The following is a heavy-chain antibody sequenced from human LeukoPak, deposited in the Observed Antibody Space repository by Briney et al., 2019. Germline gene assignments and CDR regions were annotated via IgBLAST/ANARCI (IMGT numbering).Heavy chain of an antibody. CDR2: ITGSGDTT. D-gene: IGHD3-9*01. CDR3: AKWGDYDILTGYFVSDF. Sequence: GGSLRLSCAASGFIFRNYAMSWVRQAPGKGLEWVSAITGSGDTTYYADSVKGRFTIARDNSKNTLYVEMNTLRAEDTAVYYCAKWGDYDILTGYFVSDFWGQGTLVTVSS. CDR1: GFIFRNYA. J-gene: IGHJ4*02. V-gene: IGHV3-23*01.